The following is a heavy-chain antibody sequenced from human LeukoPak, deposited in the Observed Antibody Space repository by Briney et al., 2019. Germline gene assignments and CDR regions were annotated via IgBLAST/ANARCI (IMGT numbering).Heavy chain of an antibody. V-gene: IGHV3-23*01. Sequence: GGSLRLSCAASGFTFSSHAMNWVRQAPGKGLEWVSSIDEGDGTTHYADSVKGRFTISRDNAKNSLYLQMSSLRAEDTAVYYCARELSAAAGCFDYWGKGTLVTVSS. D-gene: IGHD6-13*01. CDR1: GFTFSSHA. J-gene: IGHJ4*02. CDR2: IDEGDGTT. CDR3: ARELSAAAGCFDY.